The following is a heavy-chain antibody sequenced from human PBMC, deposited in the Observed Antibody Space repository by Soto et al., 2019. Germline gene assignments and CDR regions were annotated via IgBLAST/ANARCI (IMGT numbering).Heavy chain of an antibody. Sequence: AQLVASGGGLVQPGGTLRLSCAASGFTVSNYWMHWVRQVPGQGQVWVSRLNRDGSRTDYADSVRGRFTIFRDNARNTLYLQMNSLSAEDTAMYYFARDHGGAGSYWGQGTLVTVSS. V-gene: IGHV3-74*01. CDR2: LNRDGSRT. J-gene: IGHJ4*02. D-gene: IGHD1-26*01. CDR3: ARDHGGAGSY. CDR1: GFTVSNYW.